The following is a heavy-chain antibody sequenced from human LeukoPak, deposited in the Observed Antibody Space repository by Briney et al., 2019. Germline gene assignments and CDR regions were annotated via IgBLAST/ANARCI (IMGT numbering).Heavy chain of an antibody. D-gene: IGHD5-18*01. CDR1: GFTFSIYG. Sequence: GGSLRLSCAASGFTFSIYGMHWVRQAPGKGLEWVAVISYDGSDKYFADSVKGRFTISRDNPKNALFLQMNSLRAEDTAVYYCAKGDTAMEKYYYYSMDVWGQGTTVTVSS. J-gene: IGHJ6*02. CDR2: ISYDGSDK. CDR3: AKGDTAMEKYYYYSMDV. V-gene: IGHV3-30*18.